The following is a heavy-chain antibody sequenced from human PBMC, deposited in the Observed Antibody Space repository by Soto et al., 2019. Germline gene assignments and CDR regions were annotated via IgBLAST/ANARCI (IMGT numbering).Heavy chain of an antibody. CDR1: GGTFSSYA. V-gene: IGHV1-69*13. J-gene: IGHJ4*02. D-gene: IGHD3-22*01. CDR2: IIPIFGTA. CDR3: AQYYYDSSGYYNFDY. Sequence: SVKVSFTASGGTFSSYAISWVRQAPGQGLEWMGGIIPIFGTANYAQKFQGRVTITADESTSTAYMELSSLRSEDTAVYYCAQYYYDSSGYYNFDYWGQGTLVTVSS.